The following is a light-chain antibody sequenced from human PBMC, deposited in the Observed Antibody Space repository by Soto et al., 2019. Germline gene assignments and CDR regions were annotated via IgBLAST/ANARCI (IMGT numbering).Light chain of an antibody. CDR3: QQHSDWPLT. Sequence: ILMTQSPATLSVSPGERATLSCRASQTLYNNLAWYQQKLGQAPRLLIYGASARATDIPARFSGSGSGTEFTLTISGLQSEDFAIYYCQQHSDWPLTFGGGTKVEIK. J-gene: IGKJ4*01. CDR2: GAS. CDR1: QTLYNN. V-gene: IGKV3-15*01.